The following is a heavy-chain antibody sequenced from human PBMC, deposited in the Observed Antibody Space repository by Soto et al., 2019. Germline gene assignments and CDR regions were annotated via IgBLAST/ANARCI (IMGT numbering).Heavy chain of an antibody. D-gene: IGHD6-19*01. Sequence: QVQLVESGGGVVQPGRSLRLSCAASGFTFSSYGMHWVRQAPGKGLEWVAVIWYDGSNKYYADSVKGRFTISRDNSKNTLYLQMNSLRAEDTAVYYCARDPQQWLALGSSDAFDIWGQGTMVTVSS. V-gene: IGHV3-33*01. CDR2: IWYDGSNK. CDR3: ARDPQQWLALGSSDAFDI. CDR1: GFTFSSYG. J-gene: IGHJ3*02.